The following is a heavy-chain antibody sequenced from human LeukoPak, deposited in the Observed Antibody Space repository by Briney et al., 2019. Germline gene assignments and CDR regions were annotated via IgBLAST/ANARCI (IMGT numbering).Heavy chain of an antibody. J-gene: IGHJ5*02. Sequence: ASVKVSCKASGGTFTSYAISWVRQGPGQGLEWMGRIIPIFGIANYAQKFQGRVTITADKSTSTAYMELSSLRSEDTAVYYCARDECSSTSCYITRMNNWFDPWGQGTLVTVSS. V-gene: IGHV1-69*04. CDR1: GGTFTSYA. CDR2: IIPIFGIA. CDR3: ARDECSSTSCYITRMNNWFDP. D-gene: IGHD2-2*02.